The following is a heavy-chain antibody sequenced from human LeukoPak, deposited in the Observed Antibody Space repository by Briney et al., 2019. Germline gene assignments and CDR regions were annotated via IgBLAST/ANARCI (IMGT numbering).Heavy chain of an antibody. J-gene: IGHJ4*02. Sequence: SETLSLTCAVYGGTFSGYYWSWIRQPPGKGLEWIGEINHSGSTNYNPSLKSRVTISVETSKNQFSLKLSSVTAADTAVYYCARGGWLSRSATFDYWGQGTLVTVSS. D-gene: IGHD3-9*01. CDR3: ARGGWLSRSATFDY. V-gene: IGHV4-34*01. CDR2: INHSGST. CDR1: GGTFSGYY.